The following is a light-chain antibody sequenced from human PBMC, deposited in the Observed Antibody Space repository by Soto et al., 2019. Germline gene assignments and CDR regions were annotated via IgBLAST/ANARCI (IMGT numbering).Light chain of an antibody. CDR2: GAS. Sequence: DIQMTQSPSSVSASVGDRVTITCRSSQDISTWLAWYQQKPGKAPKVLIYGASSLESGVPPRFSGSGSGTEFTLTISSLQPDDSATYYCQQYDSLWTFGQGTKVDIK. CDR3: QQYDSLWT. J-gene: IGKJ1*01. CDR1: QDISTW. V-gene: IGKV1-5*01.